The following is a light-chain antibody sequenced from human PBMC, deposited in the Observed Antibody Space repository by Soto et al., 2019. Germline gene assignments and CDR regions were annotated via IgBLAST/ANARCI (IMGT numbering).Light chain of an antibody. J-gene: IGLJ2*01. Sequence: SYELTQPPSMSASPGQTARITCSGDALSKQYASWFQHKPGQAPVLLIYKDSERPSGIPERFSGSSSGTTVTLTISGVQAEDEADYYCQSTDTSATSVIFGGATNLTVL. CDR2: KDS. CDR3: QSTDTSATSVI. V-gene: IGLV3-25*03. CDR1: ALSKQY.